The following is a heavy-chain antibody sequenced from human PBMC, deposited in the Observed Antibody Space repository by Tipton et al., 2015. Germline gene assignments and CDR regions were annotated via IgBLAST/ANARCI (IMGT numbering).Heavy chain of an antibody. CDR3: ARSPPGDYEYIEY. CDR2: IHNSGNT. J-gene: IGHJ1*01. Sequence: TLSLTCTVSGAFINSYYWSWIRQPPGKGLECIGYIHNSGNTDYNPSLKSRVTMSVDMSKNQFSLELTSVTAADTAVYYCARSPPGDYEYIEYWGQGTLVTVSS. CDR1: GAFINSYY. D-gene: IGHD3-16*01. V-gene: IGHV4-59*01.